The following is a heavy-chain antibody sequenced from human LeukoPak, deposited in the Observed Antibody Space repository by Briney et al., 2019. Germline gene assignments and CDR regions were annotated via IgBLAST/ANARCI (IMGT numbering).Heavy chain of an antibody. D-gene: IGHD5-18*01. V-gene: IGHV3-48*01. CDR1: GFTFSSYS. CDR2: ISSSSSTL. CDR3: ARNRGMVTSEFDY. Sequence: GGSLRLSCAASGFTFSSYSMNWVRQAPGKGLEWVSYISSSSSTLYYADSVKGRFTISKDNAKKSLYLQMTSLRAEDTAVYDCARNRGMVTSEFDYWGQRTLVTVSS. J-gene: IGHJ4*02.